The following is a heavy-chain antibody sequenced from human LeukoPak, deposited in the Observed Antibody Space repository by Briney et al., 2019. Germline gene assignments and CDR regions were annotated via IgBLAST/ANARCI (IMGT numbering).Heavy chain of an antibody. D-gene: IGHD2-15*01. CDR3: ARDLVVAGIDY. J-gene: IGHJ4*02. CDR1: GYSVTGCY. Sequence: ASVKVSCKASGYSVTGCYIHWVRQAPGQGLEWMGWINPNSGDANYARKFQGRVTMTADTSISTAYMELDSLTSDDTAVYYCARDLVVAGIDYWGQGTLVTVSS. V-gene: IGHV1-2*02. CDR2: INPNSGDA.